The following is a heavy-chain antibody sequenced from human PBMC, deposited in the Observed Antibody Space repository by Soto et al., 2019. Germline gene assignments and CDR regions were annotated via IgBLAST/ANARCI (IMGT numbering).Heavy chain of an antibody. CDR3: AKAMTSCHYLFSYGGHGSLVRGDSGM. CDR2: ISGTGGST. J-gene: IGHJ6*01. D-gene: IGHD3-22*01. Sequence: GGSLRLSCAASGFTFSSYAMSWVRQTPGKGLAWVSTISGTGGSTYYPDSVKGRFTISRDNSKNTVYLQMKSLRAEDAAVYYCAKAMTSCHYLFSYGGHGSLVRGDSGM. V-gene: IGHV3-23*01. CDR1: GFTFSSYA.